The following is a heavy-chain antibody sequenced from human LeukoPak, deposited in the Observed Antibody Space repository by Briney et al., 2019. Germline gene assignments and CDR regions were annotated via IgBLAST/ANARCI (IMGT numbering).Heavy chain of an antibody. V-gene: IGHV3-74*03. D-gene: IGHD3-9*01. CDR1: GFTFSTYW. Sequence: GGSLRLSCAASGFTFSTYWMHWVRQAPGKGLVWVSRVRPEGTTTAYADSVKGRFTISRDNAKNTLFLQMNSLSAEDTAVYYCARDLDWILFDYWGQGTLVTVSS. CDR2: VRPEGTTT. J-gene: IGHJ4*02. CDR3: ARDLDWILFDY.